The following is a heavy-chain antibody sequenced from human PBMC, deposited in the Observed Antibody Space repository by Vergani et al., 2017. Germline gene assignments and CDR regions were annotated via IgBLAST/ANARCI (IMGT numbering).Heavy chain of an antibody. D-gene: IGHD3-22*01. Sequence: EVQLLESGGGLVQPGGSLRLSCAASGFTFSSYAMSWVRQAPGKGLEWVSYISSSSSYTNYADSVKGRFTISRDNAKNSLYLQMNSLRAEDTAVYYCARGQFISTSPGDFDYWGQGTLVTVSS. CDR3: ARGQFISTSPGDFDY. J-gene: IGHJ4*02. CDR2: ISSSSSYT. V-gene: IGHV3-48*04. CDR1: GFTFSSYA.